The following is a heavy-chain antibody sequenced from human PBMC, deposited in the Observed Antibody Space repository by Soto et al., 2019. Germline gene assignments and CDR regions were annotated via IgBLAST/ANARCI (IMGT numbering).Heavy chain of an antibody. V-gene: IGHV4-59*01. D-gene: IGHD2-2*01. Sequence: QVQLQESGPGLVKPSGTLSLTCAVSGASISGNYWSWIRQPPGKGLEWIGFVDDSGSTNYNPSLKSRVXLXVXTTXNQFSLKLRSVTAADTAVYYCAKDRTRIGGGSRLYYYGMDVWGQGTTVTVSS. CDR1: GASISGNY. CDR2: VDDSGST. J-gene: IGHJ6*02. CDR3: AKDRTRIGGGSRLYYYGMDV.